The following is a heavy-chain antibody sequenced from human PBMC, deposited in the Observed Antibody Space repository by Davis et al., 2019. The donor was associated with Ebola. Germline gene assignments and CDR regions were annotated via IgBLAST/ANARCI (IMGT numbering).Heavy chain of an antibody. Sequence: ASVKVSCKASGYTFTGNYIQWVRQAPGQGLEWMGWFNPHNGKTNYAQNGQGRVIRTSDTATTTAYREGGSRRSEETAVYYCARDQVPTTSEHWGQGTLVTVSS. CDR1: GYTFTGNY. J-gene: IGHJ4*02. V-gene: IGHV1-18*04. D-gene: IGHD1-1*01. CDR2: FNPHNGKT. CDR3: ARDQVPTTSEH.